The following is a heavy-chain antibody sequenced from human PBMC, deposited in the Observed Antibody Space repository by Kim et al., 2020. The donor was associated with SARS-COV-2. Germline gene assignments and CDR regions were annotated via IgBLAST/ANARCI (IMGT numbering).Heavy chain of an antibody. J-gene: IGHJ5*02. D-gene: IGHD2-2*02. V-gene: IGHV4-61*01. Sequence: SETLSLTCTVSGGSVSSGSYYWSWIRQPPGKGLEWIGYIYYSGSTNYNPSLKSRVTISVDTSKNQFSLKLSSVTAADTAVYYCARSCSSTSCYTRAGGWFDPWGQGTLVTVSS. CDR2: IYYSGST. CDR3: ARSCSSTSCYTRAGGWFDP. CDR1: GGSVSSGSYY.